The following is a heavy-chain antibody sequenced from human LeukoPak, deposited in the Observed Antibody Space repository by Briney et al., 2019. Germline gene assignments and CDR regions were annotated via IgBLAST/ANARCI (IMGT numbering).Heavy chain of an antibody. V-gene: IGHV1-18*01. D-gene: IGHD3-10*01. Sequence: GASVKVSCKASGYPFLTYGISWVRQAPGQGLEWMGWISAYSGNTSYAQKLQGRVTMTTDTSTSTVYMELRSLRSDDTAVFYCARVHPDGEFADYWGQGTLVTVSS. CDR3: ARVHPDGEFADY. J-gene: IGHJ4*02. CDR1: GYPFLTYG. CDR2: ISAYSGNT.